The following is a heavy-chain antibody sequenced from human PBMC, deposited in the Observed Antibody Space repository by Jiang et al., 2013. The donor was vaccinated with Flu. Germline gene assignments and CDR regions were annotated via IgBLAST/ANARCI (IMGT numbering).Heavy chain of an antibody. D-gene: IGHD3-22*01. J-gene: IGHJ4*02. CDR1: GYTFTSYY. CDR2: INPSGGST. Sequence: SGAEVKKPGASVKVSCKASGYTFTSYYMHWVRQAPGQGLEWMGIINPSGGSTSYAQKFQGRVTMTRDTSTSTVYMELSSLRSEDTAVYYCASHVPIRRDSSGYYPYYFDYWAREPWSPSPQ. V-gene: IGHV1-46*03. CDR3: ASHVPIRRDSSGYYPYYFDY.